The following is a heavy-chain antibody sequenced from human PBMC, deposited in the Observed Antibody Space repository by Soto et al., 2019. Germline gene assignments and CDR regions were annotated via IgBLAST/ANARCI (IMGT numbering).Heavy chain of an antibody. J-gene: IGHJ4*02. CDR2: IYYSGST. CDR3: ARSPNPDYGGTFDY. CDR1: GGSISSYY. V-gene: IGHV4-59*01. Sequence: SETLSLTCTVSGGSISSYYWSWIRQPPGKGLEWIGYIYYSGSTNYNPSLKSRVTISVDTSKNQFSLKLSSVTAADTAVYYCARSPNPDYGGTFDYWGQGTLVTVSS. D-gene: IGHD4-17*01.